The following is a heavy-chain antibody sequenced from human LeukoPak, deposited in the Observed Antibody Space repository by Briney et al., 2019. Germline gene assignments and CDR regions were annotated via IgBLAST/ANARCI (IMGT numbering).Heavy chain of an antibody. CDR2: IYYSGST. D-gene: IGHD1-26*01. J-gene: IGHJ4*02. Sequence: SETLSLTCTVSGGSISSYYWSWIRQPPGKGLEWIGYIYYSGSTSYNPSLKSRVTISVDTSKNQFKLSSVTAADTAVYYCARRRGVGATLFDYWGQGTLVTVSS. V-gene: IGHV4-59*01. CDR1: GGSISSYY. CDR3: ARRRGVGATLFDY.